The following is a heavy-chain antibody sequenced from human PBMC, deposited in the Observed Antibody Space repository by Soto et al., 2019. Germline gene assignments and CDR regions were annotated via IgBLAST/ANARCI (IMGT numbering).Heavy chain of an antibody. V-gene: IGHV1-69*13. Sequence: SVKVSCKASGGTFSSYAISLVRQAPGQGLEWMGGIIPIFGTANYAQKFQGRVTITADESTSTAYMELSSLRSEDTAVYYCARDRGGSSFSFDPWGQGTLVTVSS. CDR3: ARDRGGSSFSFDP. D-gene: IGHD2-15*01. CDR2: IIPIFGTA. J-gene: IGHJ5*02. CDR1: GGTFSSYA.